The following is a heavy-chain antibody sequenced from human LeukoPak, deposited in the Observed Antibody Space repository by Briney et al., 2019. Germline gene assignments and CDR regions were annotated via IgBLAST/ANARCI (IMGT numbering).Heavy chain of an antibody. CDR1: GYTFTSYG. V-gene: IGHV1-18*01. J-gene: IGHJ4*02. CDR2: LSAYNGNT. Sequence: GASVKVSCKASGYTFTSYGISWVRQAPGQGLEWMGWLSAYNGNTSYAQKLQGRVTMTTDTSTSTAYMELRSLRSDDTAVYYCARSRGYCSGGSCYQDYWGQGTLVTVSS. CDR3: ARSRGYCSGGSCYQDY. D-gene: IGHD2-15*01.